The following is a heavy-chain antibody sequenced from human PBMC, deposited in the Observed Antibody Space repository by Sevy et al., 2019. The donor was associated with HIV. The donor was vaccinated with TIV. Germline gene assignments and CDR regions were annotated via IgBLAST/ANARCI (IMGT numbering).Heavy chain of an antibody. Sequence: SETLSLTCTVSGGSISSSSYYWGWIRQPPGKGLEWIGSIYYSGSTYYNPSLKSRLTISVDTSKNQFSLKLSSVTAADTAVYYCARKGYFDYWGQGTLVTVSS. CDR2: IYYSGST. CDR3: ARKGYFDY. J-gene: IGHJ4*02. CDR1: GGSISSSSYY. V-gene: IGHV4-39*01.